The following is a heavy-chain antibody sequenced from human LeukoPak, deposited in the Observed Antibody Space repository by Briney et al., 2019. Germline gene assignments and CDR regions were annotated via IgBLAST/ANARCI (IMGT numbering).Heavy chain of an antibody. CDR3: ARDVPIFGVVNDPDPHYFDY. V-gene: IGHV3-74*01. CDR2: INSDGSST. J-gene: IGHJ4*02. CDR1: GFMFSSYW. Sequence: PGGSLRLSCVASGFMFSSYWMNWVRQAPGKGLVWVSRINSDGSSTSYADSVKGRFTISRDNAKNSLYLQMNSLRAEDTAIYYCARDVPIFGVVNDPDPHYFDYWGQGTLVTVSS. D-gene: IGHD3-3*01.